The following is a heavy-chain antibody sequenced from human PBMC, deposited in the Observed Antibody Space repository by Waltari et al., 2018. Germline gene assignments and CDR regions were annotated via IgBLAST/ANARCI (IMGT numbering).Heavy chain of an antibody. J-gene: IGHJ3*02. CDR3: ARVEGAAGLDI. V-gene: IGHV1-3*01. CDR1: GYTFTSYA. CDR2: INAGNGNK. D-gene: IGHD3-16*01. Sequence: QVQLVQSGAEVKKPGASVKVSCKASGYTFTSYAMHWVRQAPGQRLEWMGWINAGNGNKKYSHKFQGRVTITRDTSASTADRELSSLRSEDTAVYYCARVEGAAGLDIWGQGTMVTVSS.